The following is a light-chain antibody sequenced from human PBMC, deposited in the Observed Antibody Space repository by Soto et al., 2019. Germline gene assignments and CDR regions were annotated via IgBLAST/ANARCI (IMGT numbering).Light chain of an antibody. CDR1: QSVSSH. Sequence: EIVMTQSPGTLSVSPGARVTLSCRASQSVSSHLAWYQQKPGQAPRLLIYDASTRATGIPARFSGSGSGTEFTLTISSLQSEDFALYYCQQYKTWRTFGQGTKVEIK. CDR2: DAS. CDR3: QQYKTWRT. J-gene: IGKJ1*01. V-gene: IGKV3-15*01.